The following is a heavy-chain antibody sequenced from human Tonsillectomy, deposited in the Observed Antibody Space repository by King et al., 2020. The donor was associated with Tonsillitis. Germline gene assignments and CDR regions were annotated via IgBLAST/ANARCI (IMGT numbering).Heavy chain of an antibody. CDR1: GGSFSAYH. CDR3: ATTQXY. J-gene: IGHJ4*01. V-gene: IGHV4-34*01. Sequence: VQLQQWXAGLLKPSETLSLTCAVYGGSFSAYHWXWIRQPPGKGLEWIGEIHHIGGTNYNPSLKSRVTISLDTSKNQFSLNLTSVTAAVTAVYYCATTQXYWXXGTLVTVXS. CDR2: IHHIGGT.